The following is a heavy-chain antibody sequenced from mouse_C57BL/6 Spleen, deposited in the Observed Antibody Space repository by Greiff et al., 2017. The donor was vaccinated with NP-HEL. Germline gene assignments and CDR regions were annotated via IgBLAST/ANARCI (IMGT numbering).Heavy chain of an antibody. CDR3: AREGDD. CDR1: GYSITSGYY. V-gene: IGHV3-6*01. Sequence: ESGPGLVKPSQSLSLTCSVTGYSITSGYYWNWIRQFPGNKLEWMGYISYDGSNNYNPSLKNRISITRDTSKNQFFLKLNSVTTEDTATYYCAREGDDWGQGTAVTVSS. CDR2: ISYDGSN. J-gene: IGHJ4*01.